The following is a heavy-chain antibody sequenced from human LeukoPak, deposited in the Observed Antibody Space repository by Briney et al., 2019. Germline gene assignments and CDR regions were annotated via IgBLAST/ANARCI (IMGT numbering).Heavy chain of an antibody. Sequence: GGSLRLSCAASGFTFSSYAMSWVRQAPGKGLEWVSAISGSGGSTYYADSVKGRFTISRDNSKNTLYLQMNSLRAEDTAVYYCAKFSTRGGSSGYYLDYWGQGTLVTVSS. CDR2: ISGSGGST. CDR3: AKFSTRGGSSGYYLDY. CDR1: GFTFSSYA. D-gene: IGHD3-22*01. J-gene: IGHJ4*02. V-gene: IGHV3-23*01.